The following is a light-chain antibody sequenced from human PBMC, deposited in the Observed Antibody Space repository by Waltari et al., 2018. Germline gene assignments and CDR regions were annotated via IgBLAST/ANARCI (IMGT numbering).Light chain of an antibody. CDR3: QAWDSTTAV. CDR1: KLGSKY. V-gene: IGLV3-1*01. Sequence: SFELTQSPSLSVSLGQTATLTCAGDKLGSKYVSWYKQRPGQSPVLVVYQDNRRPSWIPERFSGSNSGSTASLIISGTQAMEEADYYCQAWDSTTAVFGGGTKLTVL. J-gene: IGLJ3*02. CDR2: QDN.